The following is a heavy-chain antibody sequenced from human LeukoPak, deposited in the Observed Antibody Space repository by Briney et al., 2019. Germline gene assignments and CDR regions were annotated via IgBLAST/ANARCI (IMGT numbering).Heavy chain of an antibody. Sequence: GGSLRLSCAASGFTFSSSWMHWVRQGPGKGLVWVARMNADGRTINYADSVKGRFTISRDNAKNTLYLQMNGLRTEDAAVYYCARAGNYYFDLWGRGTQVTVSS. CDR3: ARAGNYYFDL. CDR2: MNADGRTI. V-gene: IGHV3-74*01. D-gene: IGHD1-7*01. J-gene: IGHJ2*01. CDR1: GFTFSSSW.